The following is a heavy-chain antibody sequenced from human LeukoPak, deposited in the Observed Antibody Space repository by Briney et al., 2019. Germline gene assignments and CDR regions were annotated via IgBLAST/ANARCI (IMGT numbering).Heavy chain of an antibody. CDR3: ARLEMATISGYFDY. J-gene: IGHJ4*02. Sequence: SETLSLTCTVSGGSISSYYWSWIRQAPGKGLEWIGEINHSGSTNYNPSLKSRVTISVDTSKNQFSLKLSSVTAADTAVYYCARLEMATISGYFDYWGQGTLVTVSS. CDR1: GGSISSYY. D-gene: IGHD5-24*01. V-gene: IGHV4-34*01. CDR2: INHSGST.